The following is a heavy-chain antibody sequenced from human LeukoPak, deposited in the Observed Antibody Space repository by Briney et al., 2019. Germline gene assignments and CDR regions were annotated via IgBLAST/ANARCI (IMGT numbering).Heavy chain of an antibody. V-gene: IGHV4-39*01. Sequence: PSETLSLTCTVSGGAISRGSYYWGWIRQPPGRGLEWIGSIYYSGSTYYNPSLKSRVTVSVDMSKNQFSLKLSSVTAADTAVYYCARHEIAARPRGAFDIWGQGTMVTVSS. CDR1: GGAISRGSYY. CDR3: ARHEIAARPRGAFDI. D-gene: IGHD6-6*01. CDR2: IYYSGST. J-gene: IGHJ3*02.